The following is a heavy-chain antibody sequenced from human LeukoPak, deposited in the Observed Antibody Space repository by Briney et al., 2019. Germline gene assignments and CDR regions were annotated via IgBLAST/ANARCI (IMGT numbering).Heavy chain of an antibody. D-gene: IGHD4-17*01. CDR1: GYSFTTYG. V-gene: IGHV1-18*01. Sequence: ASVKVSCKASGYSFTTYGITWVRQAPGQGLEWMGWISTYNGNTKYSQKLQGRVTMTTDTSTTTVYMELRSLRSDDTAVYYCARAGTTINWFDPWGQGTLVTVSS. CDR2: ISTYNGNT. CDR3: ARAGTTINWFDP. J-gene: IGHJ5*02.